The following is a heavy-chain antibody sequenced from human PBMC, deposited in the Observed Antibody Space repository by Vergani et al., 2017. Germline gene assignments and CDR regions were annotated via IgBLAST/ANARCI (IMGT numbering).Heavy chain of an antibody. Sequence: EVQLVQSGAEVKKPGESLKISCKGSGYGFTSYWIGWVRQMPGKGLEWMGIIYPGDSDTRYSPSFQGQVTISADKSLSTAYLQWSSLKASDTAMYYCARLAEGTGGVDYMDVWGKGTTVTVSS. CDR1: GYGFTSYW. CDR3: ARLAEGTGGVDYMDV. CDR2: IYPGDSDT. J-gene: IGHJ6*03. D-gene: IGHD3-16*01. V-gene: IGHV5-51*01.